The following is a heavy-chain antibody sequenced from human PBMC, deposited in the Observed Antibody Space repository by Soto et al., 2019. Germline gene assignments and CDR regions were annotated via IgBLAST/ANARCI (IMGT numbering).Heavy chain of an antibody. J-gene: IGHJ4*02. Sequence: PGKGLEWVSAISGSGGATYYTDSVKGRFTISRDNSKNTLYLQMNSLRVEDTVVYYCAKATLIAAAGKPFDYWGQGTLVTVSS. CDR3: AKATLIAAAGKPFDY. CDR2: ISGSGGAT. D-gene: IGHD6-13*01. V-gene: IGHV3-23*01.